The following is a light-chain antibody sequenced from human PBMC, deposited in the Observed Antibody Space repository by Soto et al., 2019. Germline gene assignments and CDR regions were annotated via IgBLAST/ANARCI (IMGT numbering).Light chain of an antibody. CDR2: GAS. CDR1: QSVSSSY. Sequence: IVLTQSPGTLSLSPGERATLSCRASQSVSSSYVAWYQQNPGQAPRLLIYGASSRATGIPDRFSGSGSGTDFTLTISRLEPEDFVVYYCQEYGSSRTFGQGTKVDIK. J-gene: IGKJ1*01. CDR3: QEYGSSRT. V-gene: IGKV3-20*01.